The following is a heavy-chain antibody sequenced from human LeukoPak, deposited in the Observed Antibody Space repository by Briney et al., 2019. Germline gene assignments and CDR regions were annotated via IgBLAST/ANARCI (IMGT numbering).Heavy chain of an antibody. CDR1: GFTFSSYW. D-gene: IGHD3-10*01. Sequence: GGSLRPSCAASGFTFSSYWMSWVRQAPGKGLEWVANIKQDGSEKYYVDSVKGRFTISRDNAKNSLYLQMNSLRAEDTAVYYCARDGYYYGSGSYYFGYWGQGTLVTVSS. CDR2: IKQDGSEK. J-gene: IGHJ4*02. V-gene: IGHV3-7*01. CDR3: ARDGYYYGSGSYYFGY.